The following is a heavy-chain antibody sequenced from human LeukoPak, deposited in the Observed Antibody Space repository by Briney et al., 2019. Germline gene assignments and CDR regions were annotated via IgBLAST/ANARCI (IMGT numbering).Heavy chain of an antibody. CDR2: DYHSGIT. V-gene: IGHV4-39*01. D-gene: IGHD6-13*01. J-gene: IGHJ4*02. Sequence: AGTLSLTCTVSGGSISSSGHYWAWIRQFPGKGLEWITTDYHSGITYYNPSLESRVTSSVDSSKNQFSLNLNSVTAADTAVYYCARLIAAAGPALGYLDYWGQGALVTLSA. CDR3: ARLIAAAGPALGYLDY. CDR1: GGSISSSGHY.